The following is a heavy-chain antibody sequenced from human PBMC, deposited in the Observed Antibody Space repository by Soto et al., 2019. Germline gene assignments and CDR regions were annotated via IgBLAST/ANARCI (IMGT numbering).Heavy chain of an antibody. Sequence: SLRLSCTASGFTFGGYAMSWVRQAPGEGLEWVGFIRSKAYGGTTEYAASVKGRFTISRDDSKSIAYLQMNSLKTEDTAVYYCTRESGTYYDFWSGYYTGYYFDYWGQGTLVTVSS. CDR2: IRSKAYGGTT. V-gene: IGHV3-49*04. D-gene: IGHD3-3*01. CDR3: TRESGTYYDFWSGYYTGYYFDY. CDR1: GFTFGGYA. J-gene: IGHJ4*02.